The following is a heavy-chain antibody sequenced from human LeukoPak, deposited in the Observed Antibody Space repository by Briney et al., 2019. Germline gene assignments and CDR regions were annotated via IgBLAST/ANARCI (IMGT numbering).Heavy chain of an antibody. J-gene: IGHJ4*02. Sequence: ASVKVSCKVSGYTLTELSMHWVRQAPGKGLEWMGGFDPEDGETIYAQKFQGRVTMTEDTSTSTAYMELRSLRSDDTAVYYCARMTSYYDFWSGYYTDLYYFDYWGQGTLVTVSS. D-gene: IGHD3-3*01. CDR2: FDPEDGET. CDR3: ARMTSYYDFWSGYYTDLYYFDY. CDR1: GYTLTELS. V-gene: IGHV1-24*01.